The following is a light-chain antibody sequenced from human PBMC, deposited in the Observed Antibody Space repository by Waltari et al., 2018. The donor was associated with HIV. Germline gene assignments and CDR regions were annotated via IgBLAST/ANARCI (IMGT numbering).Light chain of an antibody. CDR2: DVS. CDR3: CSYAGSYSWV. Sequence: QSAMTQPRSVSGSPGPSVTISCTGTSSAVGGYNYVSWYQQHPGKAPKRMIYDVSKRPSGVPDRFSGSKSGNTASLTISGLQAEDEADYYCCSYAGSYSWVFGGGTKLTVL. V-gene: IGLV2-11*01. J-gene: IGLJ3*02. CDR1: SSAVGGYNY.